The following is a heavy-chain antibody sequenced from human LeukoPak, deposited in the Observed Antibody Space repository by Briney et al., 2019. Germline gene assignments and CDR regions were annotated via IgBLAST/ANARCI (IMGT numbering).Heavy chain of an antibody. Sequence: SETLSLTCTVSGGSISSSSYYWGWIRQPPGKGLEWIVSIYYSGSTYYNPSLKSRVTISVDTSKNQFSLKLSSVTAEDTAVYYCTRVVPVLLWFGELSDGMDVWGQGTTVTVSS. D-gene: IGHD3-10*01. CDR3: TRVVPVLLWFGELSDGMDV. V-gene: IGHV4-39*07. J-gene: IGHJ6*02. CDR2: IYYSGST. CDR1: GGSISSSSYY.